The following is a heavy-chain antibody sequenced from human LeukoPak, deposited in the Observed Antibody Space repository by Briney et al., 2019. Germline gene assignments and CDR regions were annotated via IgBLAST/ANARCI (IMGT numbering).Heavy chain of an antibody. V-gene: IGHV4-59*01. CDR1: GGSISSYY. Sequence: SETLSLTCTVSGGSISSYYWTWIRQLPGKGLEWIGYLDYSGSTKYNPSLKSRVTISVDTSKNQFSLKLSSVTAADTAVYYCARRHVQYTSSSDPYYFDYWGQGTLVTVSS. CDR3: ARRHVQYTSSSDPYYFDY. J-gene: IGHJ4*02. D-gene: IGHD6-6*01. CDR2: LDYSGST.